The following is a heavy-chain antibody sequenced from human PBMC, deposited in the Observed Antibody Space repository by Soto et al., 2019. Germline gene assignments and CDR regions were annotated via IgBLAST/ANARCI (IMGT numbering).Heavy chain of an antibody. CDR2: IIPILGIA. D-gene: IGHD5-12*01. J-gene: IGHJ6*04. CDR3: ARDNSGYPMRVDV. Sequence: SVKVSCKASGGTYSRYTISWVRQAPGQRLEWMGRIIPILGIANYAQKFQGRVTITADKSTSTAYMELSSLRSEDTAVYYCARDNSGYPMRVDVWGKGTTVTVSS. CDR1: GGTYSRYT. V-gene: IGHV1-69*04.